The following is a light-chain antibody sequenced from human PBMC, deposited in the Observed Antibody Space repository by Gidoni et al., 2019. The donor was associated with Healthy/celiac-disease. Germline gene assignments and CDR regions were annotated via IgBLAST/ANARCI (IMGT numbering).Light chain of an antibody. CDR1: QSLLHSNGYNY. Sequence: DIVMTQSPLSLPVTPVEPASISCRSSQSLLHSNGYNYLDWYLQKTGQSPQLLIYLGSNRASGVPDRFSGSGSGTDFTLKISRVEAEDVGVYYCMQALQTWAFGQGTKVEIK. CDR2: LGS. V-gene: IGKV2-28*01. J-gene: IGKJ1*01. CDR3: MQALQTWA.